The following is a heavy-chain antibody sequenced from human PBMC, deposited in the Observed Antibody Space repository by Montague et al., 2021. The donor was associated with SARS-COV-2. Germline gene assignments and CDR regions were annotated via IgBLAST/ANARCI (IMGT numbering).Heavy chain of an antibody. CDR3: ARSYCYDSSGYYPDAFDI. V-gene: IGHV3-48*03. Sequence: SLRLSCAASGFTFSSSEMNWVRQAPGKGLEWVSYISGSGRTIYYADSVKGRFTISRDNAKNSLYLQMNSLRAEDTAVYYCARSYCYDSSGYYPDAFDIWGQGTMVTVSS. CDR1: GFTFSSSE. J-gene: IGHJ3*02. CDR2: ISGSGRTI. D-gene: IGHD3-22*01.